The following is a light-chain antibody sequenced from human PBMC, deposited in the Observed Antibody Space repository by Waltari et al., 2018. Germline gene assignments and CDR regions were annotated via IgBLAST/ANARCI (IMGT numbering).Light chain of an antibody. V-gene: IGKV1-5*03. J-gene: IGKJ1*01. Sequence: IQMTQSPSTLSASIGDRVTITCRASHGISAWLAWYQHKPGTAPKLLSSKASYFESGVPSRFSGIGSGTEFTLTISSLQPDDFATYYCQQYDSYTWTFGQGTKVEIK. CDR3: QQYDSYTWT. CDR2: KAS. CDR1: HGISAW.